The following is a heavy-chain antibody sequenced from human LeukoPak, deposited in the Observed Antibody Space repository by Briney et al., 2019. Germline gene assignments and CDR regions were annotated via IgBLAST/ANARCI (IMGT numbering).Heavy chain of an antibody. CDR1: GYTFSDFY. Sequence: ASVKVSSKASGYTFSDFYIHWVRQAPGQGLEYVGWITPKSGDTYSPQRFQGRVTMTRDASISTAYMELSSLRSDDTAVYFCARVRLADERAWAYWGQGTLVIVSS. V-gene: IGHV1-2*02. D-gene: IGHD3-3*02. CDR2: ITPKSGDT. J-gene: IGHJ4*02. CDR3: ARVRLADERAWAY.